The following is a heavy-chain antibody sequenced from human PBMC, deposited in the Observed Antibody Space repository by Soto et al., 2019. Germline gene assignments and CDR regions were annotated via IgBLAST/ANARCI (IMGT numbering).Heavy chain of an antibody. CDR3: ARGGPILAARPDYFDY. CDR1: GYTFTGYY. CDR2: INPNSGGT. V-gene: IGHV1-2*02. D-gene: IGHD6-6*01. Sequence: ASVKVSCKASGYTFTGYYMHWVRQAPGQGLEWMGWINPNSGGTNYAQKFQGRVTMTRDTSISTAYMELSRLGSDDTAVYYCARGGPILAARPDYFDYWGQGTLVTVSS. J-gene: IGHJ4*02.